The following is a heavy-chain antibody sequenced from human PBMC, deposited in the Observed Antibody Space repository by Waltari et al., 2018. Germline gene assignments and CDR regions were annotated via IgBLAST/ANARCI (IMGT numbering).Heavy chain of an antibody. CDR1: GFIFRNYE. CDR3: ARRDDYGDDPFWT. D-gene: IGHD4-17*01. Sequence: EEHLVESGGGLVQPGGSLRLSCAAPGFIFRNYEMNWIRQAPGKGLEWVSYIRSSGSTSYYADSAKGRFTISRDNAKNSLYLQMNSLRAEDTAVYYCARRDDYGDDPFWTWGQGTLVTVSS. V-gene: IGHV3-48*03. J-gene: IGHJ5*02. CDR2: IRSSGSTS.